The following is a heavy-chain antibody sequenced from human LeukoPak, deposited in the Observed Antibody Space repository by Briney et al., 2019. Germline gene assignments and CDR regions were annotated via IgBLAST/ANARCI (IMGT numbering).Heavy chain of an antibody. J-gene: IGHJ4*02. Sequence: ASVKVSCKASGGTFSGYAVSWVRLTPGQGLEWLGWINTNTGNPTYAQGFTGRFVFSLDTSVSTAYLQISSLKAEDTAVYYCARGYYYGSGSYPSWFDYWGQGTLVTVSS. CDR1: GGTFSGYA. CDR3: ARGYYYGSGSYPSWFDY. CDR2: INTNTGNP. D-gene: IGHD3-10*01. V-gene: IGHV7-4-1*02.